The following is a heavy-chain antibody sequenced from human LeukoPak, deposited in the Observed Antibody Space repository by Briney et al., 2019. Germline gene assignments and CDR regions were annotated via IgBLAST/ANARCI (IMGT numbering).Heavy chain of an antibody. CDR2: INPNRGGT. CDR3: ARDPYPGYSSSWTFDY. J-gene: IGHJ4*02. D-gene: IGHD6-13*01. V-gene: IGHV1-2*02. Sequence: ASVKVSCKASGYTFTGYYMHWVRQAPGQGLEWMGWINPNRGGTNYAQKFQGRVTMTRDTSISTAYMELSRLRSDDTAVYYCARDPYPGYSSSWTFDYWGQGTLVTVSS. CDR1: GYTFTGYY.